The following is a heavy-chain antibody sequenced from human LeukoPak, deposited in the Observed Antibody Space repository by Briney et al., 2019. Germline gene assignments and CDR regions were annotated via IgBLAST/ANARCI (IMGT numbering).Heavy chain of an antibody. D-gene: IGHD4/OR15-4a*01. Sequence: AGGSLRLSCVASGFAFSNYDMNWVRQAPGKGLEWVANIKQDGSEKYYVDSVKGRFTISRDNAKNSLYLQMNSLRAEDTAVYYCAREAKGDYWGQGTLVTVSS. V-gene: IGHV3-7*01. J-gene: IGHJ4*02. CDR2: IKQDGSEK. CDR1: GFAFSNYD. CDR3: AREAKGDY.